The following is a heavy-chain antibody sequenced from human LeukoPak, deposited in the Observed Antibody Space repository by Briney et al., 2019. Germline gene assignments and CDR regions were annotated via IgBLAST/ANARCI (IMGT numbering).Heavy chain of an antibody. CDR3: ARYSDDILTGYDL. Sequence: SGTLSLTCAVSGGSISSSNWWSWVRQPPGKGLEWIGEIYHSGSTNYNPSLKSRVTISVDKSKNQFSLKLSSVTAADTAVYYCARYSDDILTGYDLWGQGTLVTVSS. CDR1: GGSISSSNW. J-gene: IGHJ4*02. CDR2: IYHSGST. D-gene: IGHD3-9*01. V-gene: IGHV4-4*02.